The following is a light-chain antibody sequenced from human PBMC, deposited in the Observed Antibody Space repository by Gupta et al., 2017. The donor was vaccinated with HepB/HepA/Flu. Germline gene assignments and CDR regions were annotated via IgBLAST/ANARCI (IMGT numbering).Light chain of an antibody. J-gene: IGLJ1*01. CDR3: SSYAGFNTYI. CDR2: DAV. Sequence: QSDLSQPRSVSGSPGQSVTTSCSGTTSDIGRYTYISWFQPRPGEVPKLLIYDAVKRPSGVPDRFSASKSGVTASLTISGLQSDDEADYYCSSYAGFNTYIFGSGTTVTV. V-gene: IGLV2-11*01. CDR1: TSDIGRYTY.